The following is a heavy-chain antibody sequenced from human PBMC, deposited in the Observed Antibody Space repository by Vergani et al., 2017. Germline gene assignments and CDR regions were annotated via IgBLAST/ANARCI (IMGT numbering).Heavy chain of an antibody. J-gene: IGHJ4*02. Sequence: VQVVESGGGLVQPGGSLRLSCAASGFIFSDHYMDWVRQAPGKGLEWVSYISSSSSTIYYADSVKGRFTISRDNAKNSLYLQMNSLRAEDTAVYYCARPFTGSFDYWGQGTLVTVSS. V-gene: IGHV3-11*04. CDR1: GFIFSDHY. CDR3: ARPFTGSFDY. CDR2: ISSSSSTI. D-gene: IGHD1-14*01.